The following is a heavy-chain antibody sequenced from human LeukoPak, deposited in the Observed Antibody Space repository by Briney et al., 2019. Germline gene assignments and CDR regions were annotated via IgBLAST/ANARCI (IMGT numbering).Heavy chain of an antibody. CDR1: GFTVSSNY. Sequence: GSLRLSCAASGFTVSSNYMSWVRQAPGKGLEWVSVIYSGGSTYYADSVKGRFTISRDNSKNTLYLQMNSLRAEDTAVYYCARARGYSYGGYFDLWGRGTLVTVSS. CDR3: ARARGYSYGGYFDL. V-gene: IGHV3-66*01. D-gene: IGHD5-18*01. CDR2: IYSGGST. J-gene: IGHJ2*01.